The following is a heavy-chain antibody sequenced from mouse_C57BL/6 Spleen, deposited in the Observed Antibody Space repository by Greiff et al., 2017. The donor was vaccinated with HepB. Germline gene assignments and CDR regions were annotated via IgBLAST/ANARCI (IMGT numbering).Heavy chain of an antibody. J-gene: IGHJ4*01. V-gene: IGHV1-53*01. D-gene: IGHD1-1*01. CDR3: ASYYYGRMDY. CDR1: GYTFTSYW. Sequence: QVQLKQPGTELVKPGASVKLSCTASGYTFTSYWMHWVKQRPGQGLEWIGNINPSNGGTNYTANFKSKATLTVDKSSSTAYMQISSLTSEEAAVYYCASYYYGRMDYWGQGTSVTVSS. CDR2: INPSNGGT.